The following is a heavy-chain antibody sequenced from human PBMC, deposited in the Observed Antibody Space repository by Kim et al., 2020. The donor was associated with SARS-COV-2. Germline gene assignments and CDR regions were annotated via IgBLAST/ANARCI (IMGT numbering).Heavy chain of an antibody. CDR3: ATHFTMVRGVIIRNWFDP. CDR1: GGSFSGYY. J-gene: IGHJ5*02. CDR2: INHSGST. V-gene: IGHV4-34*01. Sequence: SETLSLTCAVYGGSFSGYYWSWIRQPPGKGLEWIGEINHSGSTNYNPSLKSRVTISVDTSKNQFSLKLSSVTAAGTAVYYCATHFTMVRGVIIRNWFDPWGQGTPVTLSS. D-gene: IGHD3-10*01.